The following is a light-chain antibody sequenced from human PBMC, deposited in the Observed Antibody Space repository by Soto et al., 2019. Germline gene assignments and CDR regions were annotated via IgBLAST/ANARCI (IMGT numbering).Light chain of an antibody. J-gene: IGKJ2*02. CDR1: QSVSSSY. CDR2: GAS. Sequence: EIVLTQSPGTLSLSPGERATLSCRASQSVSSSYLAWYQQKPGQAPRLLIYGASSRATGIPDRFSGSGSGTDFTLIISRLEPEDFAVYYCQQYGSSCTFGQGTKLEIK. CDR3: QQYGSSCT. V-gene: IGKV3-20*01.